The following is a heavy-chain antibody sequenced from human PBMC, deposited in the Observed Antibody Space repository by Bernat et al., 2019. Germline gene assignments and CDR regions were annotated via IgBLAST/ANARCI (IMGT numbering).Heavy chain of an antibody. J-gene: IGHJ4*02. D-gene: IGHD5-12*01. CDR3: AKAEGYSGYDPPADY. CDR1: GFTFSSYG. Sequence: QVQLVESGGGVVQPGRSLRLSCAASGFTFSSYGMHWVRQAPGKGLGWVAVISYDGSNKYYADAVKGRFTISRDNSKNTLYLQMNSLRAEDTAVYYCAKAEGYSGYDPPADYWGQGTLVTVSS. CDR2: ISYDGSNK. V-gene: IGHV3-30*18.